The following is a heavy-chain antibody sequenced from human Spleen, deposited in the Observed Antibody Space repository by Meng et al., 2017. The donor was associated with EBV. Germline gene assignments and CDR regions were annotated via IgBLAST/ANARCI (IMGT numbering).Heavy chain of an antibody. CDR2: ISHSGTT. Sequence: QVQLQESGPGLAKPSXXXXXTXXVSGGSINSGGYYWTWIRQPPGKGLEWVGEISHSGTTNYNPSLKSRVTISVDTSRNQFSLNLSSVTAADTAVYYCASVSNSGWHRFDFWGQGTLVTVSS. CDR1: GGSINSGGYY. J-gene: IGHJ5*01. D-gene: IGHD6-19*01. V-gene: IGHV4-30-4*01. CDR3: ASVSNSGWHRFDF.